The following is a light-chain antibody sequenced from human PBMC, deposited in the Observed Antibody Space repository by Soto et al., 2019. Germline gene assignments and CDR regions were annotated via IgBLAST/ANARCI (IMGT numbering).Light chain of an antibody. Sequence: EIVLTQSPGTLSLSPGERATLSCRASQSVTNNYLAWYQQKPGQAPRLLIHDVSSRATGIPGRFSGSGSGTDLTLTISRLEPGDFAVYYCQHSASSSRKFGKGTKVDI. J-gene: IGKJ1*01. CDR1: QSVTNNY. CDR3: QHSASSSRK. V-gene: IGKV3-20*01. CDR2: DVS.